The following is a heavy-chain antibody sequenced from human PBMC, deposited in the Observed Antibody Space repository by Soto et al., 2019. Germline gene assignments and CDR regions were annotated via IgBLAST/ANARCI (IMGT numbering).Heavy chain of an antibody. V-gene: IGHV3-33*01. Sequence: PGGSLRLSCAASGFTFNNYGMHWVRQAPGKGLEWVAVIWYNGSNKNYSDSVKGRFTISRDNSKNTLDLQMDNLRAEDTAVYYCASYKGGLDYWGRGILVTVSS. D-gene: IGHD1-20*01. CDR3: ASYKGGLDY. CDR1: GFTFNNYG. J-gene: IGHJ4*02. CDR2: IWYNGSNK.